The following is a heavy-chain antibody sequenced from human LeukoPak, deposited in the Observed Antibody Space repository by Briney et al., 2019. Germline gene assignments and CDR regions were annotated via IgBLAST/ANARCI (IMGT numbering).Heavy chain of an antibody. V-gene: IGHV3-74*01. CDR3: ARGMYYDILTGPLGFDY. J-gene: IGHJ4*02. CDR1: GFTFSRYW. CDR2: IHNDGSST. D-gene: IGHD3-9*01. Sequence: QTGGSLRLSCAASGFTFSRYWMHWVRQAPGTGLVWVSRIHNDGSSTSYADSVKGRFTISRDNAKNTVYLQMNSLRAEDTAVYYCARGMYYDILTGPLGFDYWGQGTLVTVSS.